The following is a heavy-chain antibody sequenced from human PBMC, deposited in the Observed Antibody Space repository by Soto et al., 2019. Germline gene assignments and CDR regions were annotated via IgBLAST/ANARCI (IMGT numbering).Heavy chain of an antibody. Sequence: TSETLSLTCTVSGGSISSYYWSWIRQPPGKGLEWIGYIYYSGSTNYNPSLKSRVTISVDTSKNQFSLKLSSVTAADTAVYYCARAGELGYCSGGSCYSVFNWFDHWGQGTLVTVSS. CDR1: GGSISSYY. V-gene: IGHV4-59*01. J-gene: IGHJ5*02. CDR2: IYYSGST. D-gene: IGHD2-15*01. CDR3: ARAGELGYCSGGSCYSVFNWFDH.